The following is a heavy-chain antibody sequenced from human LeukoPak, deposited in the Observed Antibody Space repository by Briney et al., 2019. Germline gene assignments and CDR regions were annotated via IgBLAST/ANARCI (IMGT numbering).Heavy chain of an antibody. CDR1: GGSISSYY. CDR2: IYHSGST. CDR3: ARDLGIAAGPFDY. D-gene: IGHD6-13*01. J-gene: IGHJ4*02. Sequence: SETLSLTCTVSGGSISSYYWSWIRQPPGKGLEWIGYIYHSGSTYYNPSLKSRVTISVDRSKNQFSLKLSPVTAADTAVYYCARDLGIAAGPFDYWGQGTLVTVSS. V-gene: IGHV4-59*12.